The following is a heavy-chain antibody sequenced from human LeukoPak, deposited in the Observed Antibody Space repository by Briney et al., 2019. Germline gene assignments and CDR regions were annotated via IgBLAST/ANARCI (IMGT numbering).Heavy chain of an antibody. J-gene: IGHJ4*02. CDR3: ARFSFIAAAARGYFDY. D-gene: IGHD6-13*01. V-gene: IGHV4-59*01. Sequence: SETLSLTCTVSGGSISSYYWSWIRQPPGKGLEWIGYIYYSGSTNYNPSLKSRVTISVDTSKNQFSLKLSSVTAADTAVYYCARFSFIAAAARGYFDYWGRGTLVTVSS. CDR2: IYYSGST. CDR1: GGSISSYY.